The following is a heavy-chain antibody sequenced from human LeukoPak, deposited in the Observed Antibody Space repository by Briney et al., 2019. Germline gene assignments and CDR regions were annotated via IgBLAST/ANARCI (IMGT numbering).Heavy chain of an antibody. CDR2: IYYSGST. J-gene: IGHJ2*01. Sequence: SETLSLTCTVSGGSISNHYWNWIRQPPGKALEWIGYIYYSGSTNYNPSLKSRVTISVDTSKNQFSLKLSSVTAADTAVYYCASLSFSGYSYDHYWYFDLWGRGTLVTVSS. D-gene: IGHD5-18*01. CDR1: GGSISNHY. CDR3: ASLSFSGYSYDHYWYFDL. V-gene: IGHV4-59*08.